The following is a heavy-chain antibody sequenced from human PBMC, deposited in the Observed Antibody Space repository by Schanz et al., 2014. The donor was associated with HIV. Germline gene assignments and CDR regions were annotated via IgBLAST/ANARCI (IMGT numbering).Heavy chain of an antibody. V-gene: IGHV3-23*04. Sequence: VQLVESGGGVVQPGGSLRLSCAASGFTFRNYAMHWVRQVPGKGLEWVSGISDTGVRTNYADSVKGRLTISRDNSENTLYLQMNSLRAEDTAVYYCAKSRGDSWPYGMDVWGQGTTVTVSS. CDR3: AKSRGDSWPYGMDV. D-gene: IGHD4-17*01. CDR1: GFTFRNYA. J-gene: IGHJ6*02. CDR2: ISDTGVRT.